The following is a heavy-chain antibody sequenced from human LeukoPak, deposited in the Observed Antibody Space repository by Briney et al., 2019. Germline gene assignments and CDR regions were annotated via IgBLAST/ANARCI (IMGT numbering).Heavy chain of an antibody. V-gene: IGHV4-59*01. J-gene: IGHJ4*02. D-gene: IGHD3-3*02. CDR2: TYDTGST. CDR1: GGSISRNY. Sequence: SETLSLTCSVSGGSISRNYWNWIRQPAGKGPEWIGYTYDTGSTIYTPSLKSRVTISLDTSRNQVSLKLISVTAADTAVYYCARLPPSHLGYFDYWGQGTPVTVSS. CDR3: ARLPPSHLGYFDY.